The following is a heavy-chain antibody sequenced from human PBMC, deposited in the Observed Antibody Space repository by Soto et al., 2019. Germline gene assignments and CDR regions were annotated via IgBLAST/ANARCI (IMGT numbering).Heavy chain of an antibody. Sequence: GGSLRLSCVGSEFTCSRYWMSCVHQAPGKGLEWVANIKQDGTVEHYVDSVKGRFTISRDNAENSLWLQMNSLRVEDTVVYFCARVENSGDYTNFYRHFDSWGQGTLVTVSS. CDR2: IKQDGTVE. D-gene: IGHD3-3*01. V-gene: IGHV3-7*04. CDR1: EFTCSRYW. CDR3: ARVENSGDYTNFYRHFDS. J-gene: IGHJ4*02.